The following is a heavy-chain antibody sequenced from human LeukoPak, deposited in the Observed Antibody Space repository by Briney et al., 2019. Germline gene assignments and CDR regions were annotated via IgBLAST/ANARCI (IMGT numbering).Heavy chain of an antibody. J-gene: IGHJ4*02. Sequence: SETLSLTCAVYGGSFSDYYWSWIRQPPGKGLEWIGEINHSGSTNYNPSLKSRVTISVDTSKNQFSLKLSSVTAADTAVYYCARSRGSGYPRPFDYWGQGTLVTVSS. CDR2: INHSGST. D-gene: IGHD3-22*01. CDR1: GGSFSDYY. CDR3: ARSRGSGYPRPFDY. V-gene: IGHV4-34*01.